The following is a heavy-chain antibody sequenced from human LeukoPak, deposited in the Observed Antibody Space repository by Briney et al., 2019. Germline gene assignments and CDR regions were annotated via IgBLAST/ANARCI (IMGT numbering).Heavy chain of an antibody. CDR2: ISAYNGNT. J-gene: IGHJ6*03. CDR1: GYTFTSYG. V-gene: IGHV1-18*01. Sequence: ASVKVSCKASGYTFTSYGISWVRQAPGQGLEWMGWISAYNGNTNYAQKLQGRVTMTTDTSTSTAYMELRSLRSDDTAVYYCARIALETVVVPAAAKYYYYYMDVWGKGTTVTISS. D-gene: IGHD2-2*03. CDR3: ARIALETVVVPAAAKYYYYYMDV.